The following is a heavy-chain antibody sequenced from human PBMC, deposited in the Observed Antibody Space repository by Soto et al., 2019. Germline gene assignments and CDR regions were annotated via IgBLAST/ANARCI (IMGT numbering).Heavy chain of an antibody. CDR3: ATELLRDYNYGRDY. V-gene: IGHV3-15*01. J-gene: IGHJ4*02. Sequence: EVQLVESGGGLVKPGGSLRLSCAASGFTFSDAWMTWVRQAPGKGLEWVGLIKTKSDGGTINYAAPVKGRFTISRDDSKNTLCLQMNSLKTEDTAVYYCATELLRDYNYGRDYWGQGTLVTVSS. D-gene: IGHD5-18*01. CDR1: GFTFSDAW. CDR2: IKTKSDGGTI.